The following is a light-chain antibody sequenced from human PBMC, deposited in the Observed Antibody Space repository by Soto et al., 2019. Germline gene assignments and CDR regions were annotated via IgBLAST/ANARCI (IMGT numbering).Light chain of an antibody. Sequence: SSELTQPPSVSVSPGQTASITCSGDKLGDKYACWYQQKPGQSPVLVIYQDTKRPSGIPERFFGSNSGNTATLTISGTQAMDEAVYYCQAWDSSTVVFGGGTKVTVL. J-gene: IGLJ2*01. V-gene: IGLV3-1*01. CDR1: KLGDKY. CDR2: QDT. CDR3: QAWDSSTVV.